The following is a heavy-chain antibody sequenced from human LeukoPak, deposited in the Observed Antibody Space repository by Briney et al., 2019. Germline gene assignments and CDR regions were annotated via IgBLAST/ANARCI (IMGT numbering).Heavy chain of an antibody. J-gene: IGHJ4*02. Sequence: GGSLRLSCAASGLIFSKYWMTWVRQAPGRGLEWVASIKPDGSEKYYLDSVKGRFTISRDNARDSLYLQMNSLRDDDTSVYFCARDASALYWGRGTLVTVSS. D-gene: IGHD6-19*01. CDR2: IKPDGSEK. CDR3: ARDASALY. V-gene: IGHV3-7*01. CDR1: GLIFSKYW.